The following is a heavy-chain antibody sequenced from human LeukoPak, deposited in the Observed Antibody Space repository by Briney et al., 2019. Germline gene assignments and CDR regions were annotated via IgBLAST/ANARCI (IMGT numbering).Heavy chain of an antibody. CDR2: IYTSGST. J-gene: IGHJ4*02. Sequence: SETLSLTCAVYGGSISSYYWSWIRQPPGKGLEWIGYIYTSGSTNYNPSLKSRVTISVDTSKNQFSLKLTSVTAADTAVYYCARRGGDYWGQGILVTVSS. CDR3: ARRGGDY. D-gene: IGHD4-23*01. V-gene: IGHV4-4*09. CDR1: GGSISSYY.